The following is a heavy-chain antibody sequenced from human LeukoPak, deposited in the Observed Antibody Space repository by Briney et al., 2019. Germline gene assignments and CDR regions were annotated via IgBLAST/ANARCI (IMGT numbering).Heavy chain of an antibody. CDR1: GGSISSSNW. D-gene: IGHD4-23*01. CDR2: IYHSGST. V-gene: IGHV4-4*02. J-gene: IGHJ6*02. CDR3: ARVGGPTAFYYYYGMDV. Sequence: PSETLSLTCAVSGGSISSSNWWSWVRQPPGKGLEWIGEIYHSGSTNYNPSLKSRVTISVDTSKNQFSLKLSSVTAADTAVYYCARVGGPTAFYYYYGMDVWGQGTTVTVSS.